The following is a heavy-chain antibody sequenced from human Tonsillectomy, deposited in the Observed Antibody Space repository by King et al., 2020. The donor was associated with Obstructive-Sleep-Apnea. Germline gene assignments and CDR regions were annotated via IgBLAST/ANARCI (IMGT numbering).Heavy chain of an antibody. Sequence: VQLVESGGGLVQPGGSLRLSCGASGFTFSNYAMSWVRQAPGKGLEWVSVISGSGGSTYYADSVKGRFTISRDNSKNTMSLQMNSLRAEDTAVYYCARETDDYSSSWRPIDYWGQGTLVTVSP. CDR2: ISGSGGST. V-gene: IGHV3-23*04. D-gene: IGHD6-13*01. CDR3: ARETDDYSSSWRPIDY. J-gene: IGHJ4*02. CDR1: GFTFSNYA.